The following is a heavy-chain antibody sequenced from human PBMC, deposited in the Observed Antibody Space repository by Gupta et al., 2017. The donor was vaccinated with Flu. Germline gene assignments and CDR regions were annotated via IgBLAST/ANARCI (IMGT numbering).Heavy chain of an antibody. CDR1: GFSLSTSGVG. CDR2: IYWNDDK. D-gene: IGHD1-1*01. Sequence: QVTLKESGPTLVKPTQTLTLTCTLSGFSLSTSGVGVGWIRQPPGKALEWLGFIYWNDDKGYSPSLKSRLTLTKDTSENQVVLRMTNMDPVDTATYYCAHTRTSHWYFDFWGRGTLVTVSS. V-gene: IGHV2-5*01. CDR3: AHTRTSHWYFDF. J-gene: IGHJ2*01.